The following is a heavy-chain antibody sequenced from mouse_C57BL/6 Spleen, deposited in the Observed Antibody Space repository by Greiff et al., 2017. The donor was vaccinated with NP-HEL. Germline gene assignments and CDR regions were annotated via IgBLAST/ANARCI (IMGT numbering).Heavy chain of an antibody. D-gene: IGHD1-1*01. CDR1: GFTFSNYW. J-gene: IGHJ3*01. Sequence: EVKLVESGGGLVQPGGSMKLSCVASGFTFSNYWMNWVRQSPEKGLEWVAQIRLKSDNYATHYAESVKGRFTISRDDSKSSVYLQMNNLRAEDTGIYYCTSGYYGSSPWFAYWGQGTLVTVSA. V-gene: IGHV6-3*01. CDR2: IRLKSDNYAT. CDR3: TSGYYGSSPWFAY.